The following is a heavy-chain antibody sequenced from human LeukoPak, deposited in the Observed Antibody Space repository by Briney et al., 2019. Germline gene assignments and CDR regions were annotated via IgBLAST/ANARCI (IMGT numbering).Heavy chain of an antibody. CDR1: GGSIGSYS. CDR3: ARDTSVASGMQH. J-gene: IGHJ1*01. V-gene: IGHV4-59*01. Sequence: SETLSLTCTVSGGSIGSYSWSWIRQSPGKGLEWIASFVTTTRTYNPSFKSRVAMSLDTSKNQFSLSLKSLTTTDSAIYYCARDTSVASGMQHWGRGTLVTVSS. CDR2: FVTTTR. D-gene: IGHD6-19*01.